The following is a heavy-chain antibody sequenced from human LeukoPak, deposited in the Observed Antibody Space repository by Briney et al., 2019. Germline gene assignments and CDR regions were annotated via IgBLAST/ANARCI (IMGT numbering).Heavy chain of an antibody. CDR3: ARDESGRRFDY. V-gene: IGHV3-21*01. Sequence: GGSLRLSCAASGFTFSNYRMNWVRQAPGKGLEWVSSISSSGNDISYADSVKGRFTISRDNGKNSLFLQLNSLRAEDTAVYYCARDESGRRFDYWGQGTLVTVSS. CDR1: GFTFSNYR. J-gene: IGHJ4*02. D-gene: IGHD1-26*01. CDR2: ISSSGNDI.